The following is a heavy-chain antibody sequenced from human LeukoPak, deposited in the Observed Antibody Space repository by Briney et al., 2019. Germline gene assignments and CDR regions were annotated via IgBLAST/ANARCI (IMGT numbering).Heavy chain of an antibody. V-gene: IGHV4-39*07. J-gene: IGHJ6*03. CDR2: IYYSGTI. D-gene: IGHD6-6*01. CDR3: ARDFSSSSTVYYYYYMDV. Sequence: SETLSLTCTVSGGSISSRTYHWLWIRHPPGKALEWIGTIYYSGTIYYNPSLKSRVTISLDTSKNQFSLKLSSVTAADTAIYYCARDFSSSSTVYYYYYMDVWGKGTTVTVSS. CDR1: GGSISSRTYH.